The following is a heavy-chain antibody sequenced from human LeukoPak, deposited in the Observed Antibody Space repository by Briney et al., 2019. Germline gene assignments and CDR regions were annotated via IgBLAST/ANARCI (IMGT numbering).Heavy chain of an antibody. V-gene: IGHV3-30*04. CDR3: AKSYDSNAFDI. J-gene: IGHJ3*02. CDR1: GFTFSSYA. CDR2: MWYGGSNK. Sequence: GRSLRLSCAASGFTFSSYAMHWVRQAPGKGLEWVAVMWYGGSNKYYADSVKGRFTISRDNSKNTLYLQMNSLRAEDTAVYYCAKSYDSNAFDIWGQGTMVTVSS. D-gene: IGHD3-22*01.